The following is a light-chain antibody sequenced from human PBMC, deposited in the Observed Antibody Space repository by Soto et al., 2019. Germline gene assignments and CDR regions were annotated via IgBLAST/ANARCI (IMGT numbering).Light chain of an antibody. J-gene: IGLJ3*02. CDR1: SGHSSYA. CDR2: LNSDGSH. V-gene: IGLV4-69*01. Sequence: QSVLTQSPSASASLGASVKLTCTLSSGHSSYAIAWHQQQPEKGPRYLMKLNSDGSHSKGDGIPDRFSGSSSGAVRYLTISSLQSEDETDYSCQTWGTGIQVFGGGTKLTVL. CDR3: QTWGTGIQV.